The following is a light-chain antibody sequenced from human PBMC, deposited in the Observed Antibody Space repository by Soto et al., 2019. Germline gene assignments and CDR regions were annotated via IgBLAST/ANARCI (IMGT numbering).Light chain of an antibody. CDR2: HAS. J-gene: IGKJ5*01. Sequence: DIQMTQSPSSLSASIGDRVTITCQASQNITNNLSGYQQKPGKAPNLLIYHASKLAKGVTSRFSGSGSGTDFSFIITSLQREDLATYYCQQYYGLPPLTFGQGTRLEIK. V-gene: IGKV1-33*01. CDR1: QNITNN. CDR3: QQYYGLPPLT.